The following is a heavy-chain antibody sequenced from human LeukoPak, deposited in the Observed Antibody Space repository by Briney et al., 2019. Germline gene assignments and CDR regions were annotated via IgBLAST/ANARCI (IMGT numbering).Heavy chain of an antibody. CDR1: GYTFTSYA. CDR2: TNAGNGNT. Sequence: ASVKVSCKASGYTFTSYAMHWVRQAPGQRLEWIGWTNAGNGNTKYSQKFQGRVTITRDTSASTAYMELSSLRSEDTAVYYCATNHITMVRGVPSPYYYGMDVWGKGTTVTVSS. V-gene: IGHV1-3*01. D-gene: IGHD3-10*01. CDR3: ATNHITMVRGVPSPYYYGMDV. J-gene: IGHJ6*04.